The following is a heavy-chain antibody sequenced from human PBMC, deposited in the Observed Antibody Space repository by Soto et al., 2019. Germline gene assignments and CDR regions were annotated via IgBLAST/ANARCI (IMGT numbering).Heavy chain of an antibody. CDR3: ARMKDYYLFIDF. J-gene: IGHJ4*01. CDR1: GGSISSGGYL. CDR2: VYNSGRA. D-gene: IGHD3-10*01. Sequence: SETLSLTCTVSGGSISSGGYLWTWIRQHPGKGLEWIGYVYNSGRADHNPSLKSRLTMSVDTSMKQFSMKLFSVTAADTAAYYCARMKDYYLFIDFWGPGTLVTVSS. V-gene: IGHV4-31*03.